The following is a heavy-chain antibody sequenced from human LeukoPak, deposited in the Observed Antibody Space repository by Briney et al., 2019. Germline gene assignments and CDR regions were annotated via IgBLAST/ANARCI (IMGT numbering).Heavy chain of an antibody. D-gene: IGHD6-19*01. CDR2: FIPIFGTA. V-gene: IGHV1-69*13. CDR3: ATIAVAGIHYFDY. CDR1: GYTFTGYY. Sequence: SVKVSCRASGYTFTGYYMHWVRQAPGQGLDWMGGFIPIFGTANYAQKFQGRVTITADESTSTAYMELSSLRSEDTAVYYCATIAVAGIHYFDYWGQGTLVTVSS. J-gene: IGHJ4*02.